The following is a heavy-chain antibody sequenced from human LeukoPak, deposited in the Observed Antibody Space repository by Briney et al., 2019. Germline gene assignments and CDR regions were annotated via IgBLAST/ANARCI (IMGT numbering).Heavy chain of an antibody. CDR3: ARYSGSYFDPFGTYGMDV. J-gene: IGHJ6*02. CDR1: GFTFSSYA. CDR2: ISYDGSNK. D-gene: IGHD1-26*01. Sequence: PGGSLRLSCAASGFTFSSYAMHWVRRAQGKGLEWVAVISYDGSNKYYADSVKGRFTISRDNSKNTLYLQMNSLRAEDTAVYYCARYSGSYFDPFGTYGMDVWGQGTTVTVSS. V-gene: IGHV3-30*04.